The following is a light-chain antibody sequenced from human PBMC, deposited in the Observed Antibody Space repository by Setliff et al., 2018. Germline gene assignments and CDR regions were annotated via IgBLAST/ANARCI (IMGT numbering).Light chain of an antibody. CDR2: EVT. CDR3: SAYTSSSTYV. Sequence: QSVLTQPASVSGSPGQSITISCSGTIGDVGAYDFVSWYQHHPGKALKLVIYEVTNRPSGISNRFSGSKSGNSASLIISGLQAEDEADYYCSAYTSSSTYVFGTGTKVTVL. CDR1: IGDVGAYDF. J-gene: IGLJ1*01. V-gene: IGLV2-14*01.